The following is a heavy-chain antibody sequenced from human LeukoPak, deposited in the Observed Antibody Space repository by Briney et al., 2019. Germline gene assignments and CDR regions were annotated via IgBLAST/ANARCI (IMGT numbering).Heavy chain of an antibody. V-gene: IGHV6-1*01. D-gene: IGHD3-10*01. CDR2: TYYRSKWYN. CDR1: GDSASSNSAA. CDR3: ASSRFGEPYRPYKAAFDI. J-gene: IGHJ3*02. Sequence: SQTLSLTCAISGDSASSNSAAWNWIRQSPSRDLEWLGRTYYRSKWYNDYAVSVKSRITINPDTSKNQFSLQLNSVTPEDTAVYYCASSRFGEPYRPYKAAFDIWGQGTMVTVSS.